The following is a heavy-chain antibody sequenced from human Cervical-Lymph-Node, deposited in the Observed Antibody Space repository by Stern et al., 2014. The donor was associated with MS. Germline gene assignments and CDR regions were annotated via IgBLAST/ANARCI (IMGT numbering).Heavy chain of an antibody. J-gene: IGHJ2*01. CDR3: ARDPSTTASDWFFDL. V-gene: IGHV4-59*01. D-gene: IGHD2-21*02. CDR2: ISDTGTT. CDR1: GGALSDYY. Sequence: QLQLQESGPGLVKPSETLSLTCTVSGGALSDYYWTWIRQRPGKGLEWIGHISDTGTTNYNPSLHSRVTITLDTSQNQVSLRLRSVTAADTAVYYCARDPSTTASDWFFDLWGRGSLVTVSS.